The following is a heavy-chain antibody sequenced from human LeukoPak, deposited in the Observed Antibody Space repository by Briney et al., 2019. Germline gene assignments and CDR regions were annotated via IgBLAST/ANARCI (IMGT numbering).Heavy chain of an antibody. Sequence: GRSLRLSCAASGFTFSSYAMHWVRQAPGKGLEWVAVISYDGSNKYYADSVKGRFTISRDNSKNTLYLQMNSLRAEDTAVYYCAKGGVGLLWFGELFLWGQGTLVTVSS. CDR2: ISYDGSNK. D-gene: IGHD3-10*01. CDR1: GFTFSSYA. J-gene: IGHJ4*02. CDR3: AKGGVGLLWFGELFL. V-gene: IGHV3-30-3*01.